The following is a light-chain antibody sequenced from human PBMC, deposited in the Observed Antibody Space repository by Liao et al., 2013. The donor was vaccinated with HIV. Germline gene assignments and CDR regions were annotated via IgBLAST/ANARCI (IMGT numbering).Light chain of an antibody. CDR2: HET. CDR3: QLWDRSSAHPCV. CDR1: HIETET. V-gene: IGLV3-21*04. Sequence: SYVLTQPPSVSVAPGKTARIPCGGIHIETETVHWYQQKPGQAPVLVIFHETDRPSGISDRFSGSTSENTATLTISRAEAGDEADYYCQLWDRSSAHPCVFGPGTKVTVL. J-gene: IGLJ1*01.